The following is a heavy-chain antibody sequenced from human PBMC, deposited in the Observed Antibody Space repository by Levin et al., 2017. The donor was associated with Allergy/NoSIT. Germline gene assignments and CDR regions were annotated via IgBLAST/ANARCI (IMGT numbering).Heavy chain of an antibody. Sequence: GGSLRLSCAASGFTLSNYAMSWVRQAPGKGLEWVSSISGSGDTTDYADPVKGRFTISRDNSKNTLYVQMNSLRAEDTAVYYCARALGSLDPFDIWGQGTMITVSS. V-gene: IGHV3-23*01. CDR1: GFTLSNYA. CDR3: ARALGSLDPFDI. CDR2: ISGSGDTT. D-gene: IGHD7-27*01. J-gene: IGHJ3*02.